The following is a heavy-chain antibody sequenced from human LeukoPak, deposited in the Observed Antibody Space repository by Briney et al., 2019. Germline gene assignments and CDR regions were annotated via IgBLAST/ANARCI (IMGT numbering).Heavy chain of an antibody. D-gene: IGHD5-18*01. CDR2: IYYSGST. J-gene: IGHJ4*02. CDR3: ARGSRGYTYG. V-gene: IGHV4-61*01. CDR1: GASVSSGSYY. Sequence: SETLSLTCSVSGASVSSGSYYWSWIRQPPGKGLEWIGYIYYSGSTNYNPSLKSRVTISVDTSKNQFSLKLSSVTAADTAVYYCARGSRGYTYGWGQGTLVTVSS.